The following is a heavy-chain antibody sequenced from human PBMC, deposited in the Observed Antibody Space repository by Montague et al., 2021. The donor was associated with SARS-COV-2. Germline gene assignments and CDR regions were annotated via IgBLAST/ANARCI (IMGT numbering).Heavy chain of an antibody. Sequence: SETLSLTCTVSGGSISSFDYYWCWLRQSTGMGLEWIGRITYAGSTYYNPSLRSRVSFYMDTSKNHFTLSLISVTAADTAVYFCARQLPSYCSTNKCYPFYLDDWGQGALVTVSS. CDR2: ITYAGST. CDR3: ARQLPSYCSTNKCYPFYLDD. D-gene: IGHD2-2*01. CDR1: GGSISSFDYY. V-gene: IGHV4-39*01. J-gene: IGHJ4*02.